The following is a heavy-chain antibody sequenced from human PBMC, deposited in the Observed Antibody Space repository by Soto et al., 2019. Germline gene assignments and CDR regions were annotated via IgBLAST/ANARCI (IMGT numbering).Heavy chain of an antibody. CDR3: ANDRILLWFGELDA. Sequence: EVQLVESGGGLEQPGGSLRVSYAASGFTFSTCAMRWVRQTRGKGLEWVSAISGSGGSTYYADSVKGRFTISRDNSKNTMYLQLNSPRTEDTAIYYCANDRILLWFGELDAWGQGTLVIVSS. CDR2: ISGSGGST. D-gene: IGHD3-10*01. J-gene: IGHJ5*02. CDR1: GFTFSTCA. V-gene: IGHV3-23*04.